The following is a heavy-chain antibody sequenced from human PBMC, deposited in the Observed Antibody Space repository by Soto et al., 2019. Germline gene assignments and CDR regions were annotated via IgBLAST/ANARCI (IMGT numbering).Heavy chain of an antibody. CDR2: IIPFFGTS. CDR3: ARGHEFGGNSDDYDI. Sequence: QVHLVQSGAEVKKPGSSVKVSCKASGGNFRSESINWVRQAPGQGLEWMGGIIPFFGTSDYAQKFQGRLTXSADESTTTAYMELSSLRSQDTAVYYCARGHEFGGNSDDYDIWGQGTMVIVSS. CDR1: GGNFRSES. D-gene: IGHD2-21*02. V-gene: IGHV1-69*12. J-gene: IGHJ3*02.